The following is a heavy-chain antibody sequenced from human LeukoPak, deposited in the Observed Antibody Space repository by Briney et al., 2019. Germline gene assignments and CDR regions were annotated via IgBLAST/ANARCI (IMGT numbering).Heavy chain of an antibody. CDR1: GFTFSSYA. J-gene: IGHJ5*02. CDR3: ATWRDKAAVS. D-gene: IGHD6-13*01. Sequence: GGSLRLSCAASGFTFSSYAMSWVRQAPGKGLEWVSAISSNGGGTYYADSVKGRFTISRDNSKNTLYLQMNSLRAEDTAIYYCATWRDKAAVSWGQGTLVTVSS. V-gene: IGHV3-23*01. CDR2: ISSNGGGT.